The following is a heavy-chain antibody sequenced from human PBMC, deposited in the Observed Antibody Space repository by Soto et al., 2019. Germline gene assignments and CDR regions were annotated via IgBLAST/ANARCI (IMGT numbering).Heavy chain of an antibody. D-gene: IGHD3-9*01. J-gene: IGHJ4*02. CDR2: ISYHSIGT. CDR3: AKDPSTGPADF. Sequence: PGGSLRLSCVASGFSFRDSAMFWVRQAPGKGLEWVSTISYHSIGTHYADSVKGRFTISRDNSKDTVWLQMNGLRAEDTAVYYCAKDPSTGPADFWGQGTLVTVSS. V-gene: IGHV3-23*01. CDR1: GFSFRDSA.